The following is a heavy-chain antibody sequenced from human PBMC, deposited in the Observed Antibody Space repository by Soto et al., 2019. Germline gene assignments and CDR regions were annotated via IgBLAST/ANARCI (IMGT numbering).Heavy chain of an antibody. CDR2: ISASGGST. J-gene: IGHJ6*03. V-gene: IGHV3-23*01. CDR3: AKGPDPSEYYYMDV. CDR1: GFTFSSYA. D-gene: IGHD3-3*01. Sequence: GGSLRLSCAASGFTFSSYAMNWVRQAPGKGLEWVSGISASGGSTYYGDSMKGRFTISRDNSKNTLYLQIYSLRGEDAAVYYCAKGPDPSEYYYMDVWGKGTTVTVSS.